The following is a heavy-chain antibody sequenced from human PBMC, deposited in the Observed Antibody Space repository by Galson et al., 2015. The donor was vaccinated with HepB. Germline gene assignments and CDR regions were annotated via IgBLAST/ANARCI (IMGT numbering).Heavy chain of an antibody. D-gene: IGHD5-12*01. CDR2: IYPGDSDT. V-gene: IGHV5-51*03. Sequence: QSGAEVKKPGESLKISCKGSGYSFTSYWIGWVRQMPGKGLEWMGIIYPGDSDTRYSPSFQGQVTISADKSISTAYLQWSSLKASDTAMYYCARSPRGSGGYRYYFDYWGQGTLVTVSS. J-gene: IGHJ4*02. CDR3: ARSPRGSGGYRYYFDY. CDR1: GYSFTSYW.